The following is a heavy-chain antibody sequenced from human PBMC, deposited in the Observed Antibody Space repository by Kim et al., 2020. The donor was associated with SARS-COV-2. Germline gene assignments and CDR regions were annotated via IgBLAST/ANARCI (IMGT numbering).Heavy chain of an antibody. D-gene: IGHD5-12*01. Sequence: SETLSLTCTVSGYSISSGYYWGWIRQPPGKGLEWIGSIYHSGSTYYNPSLKSRVTISVDTSKNQFSLKLSSVTAADTAVYYCAREVEYSGLDYPGEYYFDYWGQGTLVTVSS. CDR3: AREVEYSGLDYPGEYYFDY. V-gene: IGHV4-38-2*02. CDR1: GYSISSGYY. CDR2: IYHSGST. J-gene: IGHJ4*02.